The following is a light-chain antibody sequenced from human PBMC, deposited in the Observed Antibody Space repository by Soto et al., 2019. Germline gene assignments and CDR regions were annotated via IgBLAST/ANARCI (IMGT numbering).Light chain of an antibody. CDR1: QGISNY. Sequence: DIQMTQSPSSLSASVGDRVTITCRASQGISNYLAWYQQQPGKVPKLLIYVASTLQSGVPSRFSGSGAGTDFTLTISSLQPEDVATYYCQKYNSAPWTFGQGTKVEIK. CDR2: VAS. J-gene: IGKJ1*01. V-gene: IGKV1-27*01. CDR3: QKYNSAPWT.